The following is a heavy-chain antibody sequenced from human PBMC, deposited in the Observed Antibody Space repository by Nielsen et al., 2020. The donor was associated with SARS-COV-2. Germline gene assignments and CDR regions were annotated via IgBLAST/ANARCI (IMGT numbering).Heavy chain of an antibody. J-gene: IGHJ5*02. V-gene: IGHV1-2*04. CDR1: GYTFTGYY. CDR3: ARRYSSSWYWFDP. D-gene: IGHD6-13*01. Sequence: ASVKVSCKASGYTFTGYYMHWVRQAPGQGLEWMGWINPNSGGTNYAQKFQGWVTMTRDTSISTAYMELSRLRSDDTAVYYCARRYSSSWYWFDPWGQGTLVTVSS. CDR2: INPNSGGT.